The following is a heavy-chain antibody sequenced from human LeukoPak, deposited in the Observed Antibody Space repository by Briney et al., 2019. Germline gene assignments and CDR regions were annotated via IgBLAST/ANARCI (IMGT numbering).Heavy chain of an antibody. CDR1: GFIYSGYW. V-gene: IGHV3-7*01. CDR3: ARERGDGYNYRDY. Sequence: PGGSLRLSCAASGFIYSGYWMSWVRQAPGKGLDWVANIKQDGSEKYYVDSVKGRFTISRDNAKNSLYLQMNSLRAEDTAVYYCARERGDGYNYRDYWGQGTLVTVSS. CDR2: IKQDGSEK. J-gene: IGHJ4*02. D-gene: IGHD5-24*01.